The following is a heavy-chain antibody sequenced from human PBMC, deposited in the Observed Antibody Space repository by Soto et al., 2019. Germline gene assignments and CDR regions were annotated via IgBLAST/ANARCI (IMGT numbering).Heavy chain of an antibody. CDR3: ARLGAYYQSLDP. J-gene: IGHJ5*02. Sequence: PSETLSLTCTVSVDSISTTKWWSWVRQSPGMGLEWIGEIHHSGTINYNPSLKSRVIISVDTSRNQFSLRLSFVTAADTAVYYCARLGAYYQSLDPWGPGTLVTVSS. V-gene: IGHV4-4*02. D-gene: IGHD3-22*01. CDR1: VDSISTTKW. CDR2: IHHSGTI.